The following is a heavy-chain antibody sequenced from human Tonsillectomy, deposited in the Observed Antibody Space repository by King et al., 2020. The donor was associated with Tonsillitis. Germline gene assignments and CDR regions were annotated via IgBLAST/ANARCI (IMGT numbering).Heavy chain of an antibody. CDR3: ARGPTVVTPGDY. CDR1: GFTFSSYA. CDR2: ISYDGSNK. Sequence: QLVQSGGGVVQPGRSLRLSCAASGFTFSSYAMHWVRQAPGKGLEWVAVISYDGSNKYYAESVEGRFTISSDNSKNTLYLQMNSLRAEDTAVYYCARGPTVVTPGDYWGQGTLVTVSS. V-gene: IGHV3-30-3*01. D-gene: IGHD4-23*01. J-gene: IGHJ4*02.